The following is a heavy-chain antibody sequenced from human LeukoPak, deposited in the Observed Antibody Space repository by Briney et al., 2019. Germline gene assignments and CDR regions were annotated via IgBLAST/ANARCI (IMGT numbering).Heavy chain of an antibody. CDR1: GFTFSSYG. CDR2: ISYDGSNK. Sequence: PGGSLRLSCAASGFTFSSYGMHWVRQAPGKGLEWVAVISYDGSNKYYADSVKGRFTISRDNSKNTPYLQMNSLRAEDTAVYYCAKDLLDVNVEMATIRTGREPMPDYWGQGTLVTVSS. J-gene: IGHJ4*02. CDR3: AKDLLDVNVEMATIRTGREPMPDY. V-gene: IGHV3-30*18. D-gene: IGHD5-24*01.